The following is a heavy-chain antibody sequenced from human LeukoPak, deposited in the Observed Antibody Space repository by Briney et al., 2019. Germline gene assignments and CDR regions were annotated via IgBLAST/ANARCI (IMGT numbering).Heavy chain of an antibody. D-gene: IGHD5-18*01. CDR3: ARARYSYGWAFDY. V-gene: IGHV3-7*01. J-gene: IGHJ4*02. Sequence: GGSLRLSCAASGFTFSSYWMSWVRQAPGKGLEWVANIKQDGSEKYYVDSVKGRFTISRDNAKNSLYLQMNSLRAEDTAVYYCARARYSYGWAFDYWGQGTLVTVSS. CDR2: IKQDGSEK. CDR1: GFTFSSYW.